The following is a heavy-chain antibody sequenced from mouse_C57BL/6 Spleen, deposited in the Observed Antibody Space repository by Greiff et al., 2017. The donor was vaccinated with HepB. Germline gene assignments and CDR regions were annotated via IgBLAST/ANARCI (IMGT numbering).Heavy chain of an antibody. Sequence: QVQLQQPGAELVMPGASVKLSCKASGYTFTSYWMHWVKQRPGQGLEWIGEIDPSDSYTNYNQKFKGKSTLPVDKSSSTAYMQLSSLTSEDSAVYYCARSYGNYPYYFDYGGQGTTLTVSS. V-gene: IGHV1-69*01. CDR2: IDPSDSYT. CDR3: ARSYGNYPYYFDY. D-gene: IGHD2-1*01. CDR1: GYTFTSYW. J-gene: IGHJ2*01.